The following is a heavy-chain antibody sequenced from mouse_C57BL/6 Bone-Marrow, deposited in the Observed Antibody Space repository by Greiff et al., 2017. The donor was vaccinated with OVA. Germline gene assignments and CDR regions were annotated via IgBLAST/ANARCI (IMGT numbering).Heavy chain of an antibody. CDR2: IYPGSGST. Sequence: QVQLQQPGAELVKPGASVKMSCKASGYTFTSYWITWVKQRPGQGLEWIGDIYPGSGSTNYNEKFKSKATLTVDTSSSTAYMQLSSLTSEDSAVYYCARSLSYYYGSSSSGFAYWGQGTLVTVAA. CDR3: ARSLSYYYGSSSSGFAY. CDR1: GYTFTSYW. D-gene: IGHD1-1*01. V-gene: IGHV1-55*01. J-gene: IGHJ3*01.